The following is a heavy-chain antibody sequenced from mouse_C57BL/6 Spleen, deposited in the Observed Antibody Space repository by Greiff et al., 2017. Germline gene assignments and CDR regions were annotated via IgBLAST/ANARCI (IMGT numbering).Heavy chain of an antibody. Sequence: EVQGVESGGGLVKPGGSLKLSCAASGFTFSSYAMSWVRQTPEKRLEWVATISDGGSYTYYPDNVKGRFTISRDNAKNNLYLQMSHLKSEDTAMYYCARDTMITTGLAYWGQGTLVTVSA. CDR3: ARDTMITTGLAY. D-gene: IGHD2-4*01. CDR2: ISDGGSYT. CDR1: GFTFSSYA. V-gene: IGHV5-4*01. J-gene: IGHJ3*01.